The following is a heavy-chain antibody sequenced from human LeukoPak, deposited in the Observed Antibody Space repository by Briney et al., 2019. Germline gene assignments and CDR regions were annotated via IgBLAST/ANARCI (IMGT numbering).Heavy chain of an antibody. CDR2: INHSGST. Sequence: PSETLSLTCAVYGGSYSGYYWSWIRQPPGKGLEWIGEINHSGSTNYKSSLKSRVTISVDTSKNQFSLKLRSVTAADTAVYYCARTTEGGYSYGYFYYYYMDVWGKGTTVTISS. V-gene: IGHV4-34*01. CDR3: ARTTEGGYSYGYFYYYYMDV. CDR1: GGSYSGYY. D-gene: IGHD5-18*01. J-gene: IGHJ6*03.